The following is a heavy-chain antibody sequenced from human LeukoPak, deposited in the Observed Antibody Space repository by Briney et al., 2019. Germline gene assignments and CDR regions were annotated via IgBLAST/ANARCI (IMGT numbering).Heavy chain of an antibody. CDR1: GFTFSSYS. Sequence: GGSLRLSCAASGFTFSSYSMSWVRQAPGKGLEWVSAISGSGGSTYYADSVKGRFTISRDNSKNTLYLQMNSLRAEDTAVYYCARGKAHAVAGLQDYYYGMDVWGQGTTVTVSS. CDR3: ARGKAHAVAGLQDYYYGMDV. CDR2: ISGSGGST. V-gene: IGHV3-23*01. D-gene: IGHD6-19*01. J-gene: IGHJ6*02.